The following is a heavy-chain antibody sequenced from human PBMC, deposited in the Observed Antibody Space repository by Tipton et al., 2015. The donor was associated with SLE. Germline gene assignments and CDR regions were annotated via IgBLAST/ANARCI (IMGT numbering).Heavy chain of an antibody. Sequence: SLRLSCAASGFNFVNYWMHWVRQVPVKGLEWVATSSGSGSMTDYADSVKGRFTISRDNSKNSVFLQMNRLRVDDTALYYCAKDRRRGDGAAWYFDLWGRGTLVTVSS. CDR2: SSGSGSMT. CDR3: AKDRRRGDGAAWYFDL. V-gene: IGHV3-23*01. CDR1: GFNFVNYW. J-gene: IGHJ2*01. D-gene: IGHD2-21*02.